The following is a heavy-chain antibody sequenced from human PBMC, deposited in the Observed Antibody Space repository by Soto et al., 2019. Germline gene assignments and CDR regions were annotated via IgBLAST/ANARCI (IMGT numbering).Heavy chain of an antibody. CDR1: GGSFSGYY. Sequence: QVQLQQWGAGLLKPSETLSLTCAVYGGSFSGYYWSWIRQPPGKGLEWIGEINHSGSTNYNPSLNSRVTRXXDXSXXQFSLKLGSVTAADTAVYYCARGHYGDYEVGAFDIWGQGTMVTVSS. CDR2: INHSGST. D-gene: IGHD4-17*01. CDR3: ARGHYGDYEVGAFDI. V-gene: IGHV4-34*01. J-gene: IGHJ3*02.